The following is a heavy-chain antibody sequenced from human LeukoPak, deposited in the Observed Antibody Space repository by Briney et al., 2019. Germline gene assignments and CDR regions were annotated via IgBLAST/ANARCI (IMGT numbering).Heavy chain of an antibody. CDR2: IFYSGES. D-gene: IGHD3-16*01. Sequence: SETLSLTCSVSGGSISGNYYWGWIRQPPGKGLEWIGSIFYSGESEKNPSLKNRVTVSLDTSKNQFFLKVTSVTVADTAVYFCARLGDVEVNGGTLDYWGRGTLVTVSS. CDR3: ARLGDVEVNGGTLDY. V-gene: IGHV4-39*01. J-gene: IGHJ4*02. CDR1: GGSISGNYY.